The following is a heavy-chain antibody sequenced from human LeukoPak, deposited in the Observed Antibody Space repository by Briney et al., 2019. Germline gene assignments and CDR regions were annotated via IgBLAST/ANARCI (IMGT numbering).Heavy chain of an antibody. CDR3: AKDKYCGGDCSPYYFDY. J-gene: IGHJ4*02. Sequence: PGGSLRLSCAASGSTFSSYAMSWVRQAPGKGLEWVSGISGSGGSTYYADPVKGRFTISRDNSKNTLYLQMNSLRAEDTAVYYCAKDKYCGGDCSPYYFDYWGQGTLVTVSS. V-gene: IGHV3-23*01. D-gene: IGHD2-21*02. CDR1: GSTFSSYA. CDR2: ISGSGGST.